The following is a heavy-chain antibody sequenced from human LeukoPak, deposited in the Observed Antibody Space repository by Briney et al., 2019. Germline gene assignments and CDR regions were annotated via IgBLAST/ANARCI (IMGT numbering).Heavy chain of an antibody. CDR1: GGSISSGGYY. Sequence: PSETLFLTCTVSGGSISSGGYYWSWIRQHPGKGLEWIGYIYYSGSTYYNPSLKSRVTISVDTSKNQFSLKLSSVTAADTAVYYCARTSTQYYDYVWGSYRRHYYYYGMDVWGQGTTVTVSS. CDR2: IYYSGST. D-gene: IGHD3-16*02. CDR3: ARTSTQYYDYVWGSYRRHYYYYGMDV. V-gene: IGHV4-31*03. J-gene: IGHJ6*02.